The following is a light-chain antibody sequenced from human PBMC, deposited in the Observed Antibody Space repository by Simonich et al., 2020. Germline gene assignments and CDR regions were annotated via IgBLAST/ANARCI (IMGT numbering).Light chain of an antibody. CDR1: GSDFGSYNL. J-gene: IGLJ2*01. Sequence: QPALTQPASVSGSPGKSIPISCTGTGSDFGSYNLVSWYQQPPGKAPKLMIYEGSKRPSGVPNRFSGSKAGNTASLTISGLQAEDEADYYCCSYAGSSTVVFGGGTKLTVL. CDR3: CSYAGSSTVV. V-gene: IGLV2-23*01. CDR2: EGS.